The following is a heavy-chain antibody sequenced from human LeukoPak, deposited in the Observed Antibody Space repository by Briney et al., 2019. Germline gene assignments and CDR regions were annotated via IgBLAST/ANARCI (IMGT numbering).Heavy chain of an antibody. V-gene: IGHV4-59*01. Sequence: SYTLFLTCASADGSISNYFWNWIRQPPGKGVEWIGYIFYSGTTSYNPSLKSRVTISLDTSKNHFSLILTSVNAADTAVYYCARPRTVTTAHDVFDIWGQGKMVSVSS. J-gene: IGHJ3*02. D-gene: IGHD4-17*01. CDR2: IFYSGTT. CDR1: DGSISNYF. CDR3: ARPRTVTTAHDVFDI.